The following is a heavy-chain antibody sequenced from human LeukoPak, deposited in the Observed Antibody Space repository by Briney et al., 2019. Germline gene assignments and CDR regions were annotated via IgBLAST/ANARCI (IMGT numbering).Heavy chain of an antibody. V-gene: IGHV3-48*04. CDR1: GFTFSSYS. CDR2: ISSSSSTI. CDR3: ARDFLSRSAGNRYYYYMDV. Sequence: PGGSLRLSCAASGFTFSSYSMNWVRQAPGKGLEWVSYISSSSSTIYYADSVKGRFTISRDNAKNSLYLQMNSLRAEDTAVYYCARDFLSRSAGNRYYYYMDVWGKGTTVTVSS. J-gene: IGHJ6*03. D-gene: IGHD3-10*01.